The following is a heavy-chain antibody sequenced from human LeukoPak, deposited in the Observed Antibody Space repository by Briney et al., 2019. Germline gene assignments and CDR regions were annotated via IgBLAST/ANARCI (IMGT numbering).Heavy chain of an antibody. V-gene: IGHV3-23*01. CDR2: ISGSGGST. CDR3: AKVMGARGIIVGMDV. J-gene: IGHJ6*02. Sequence: GGCLRLSCAASGFTFSSYAMSWVRQAPGKGLEWVSGISGSGGSTYYAECVKGRFTISRDKSKNTLYLQMNSLRSEDTAVYYCAKVMGARGIIVGMDVWGQGTTVTVSS. D-gene: IGHD2/OR15-2a*01. CDR1: GFTFSSYA.